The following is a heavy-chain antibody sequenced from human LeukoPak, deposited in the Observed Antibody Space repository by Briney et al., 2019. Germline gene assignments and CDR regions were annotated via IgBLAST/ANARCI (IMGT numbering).Heavy chain of an antibody. CDR3: ARTARLYSNYYFDY. CDR2: IDWDDDK. CDR1: GFTFSSYAM. Sequence: LRLSCAASGFTFSSYAMSWVRQPPGKALEWLALIDWDDDKYYSTSLKTRLTISKDTSKNQVVLTMTNMDPVDTATYYCARTARLYSNYYFDYWGQGTLVTVSS. V-gene: IGHV2-70*20. J-gene: IGHJ4*02. D-gene: IGHD4-11*01.